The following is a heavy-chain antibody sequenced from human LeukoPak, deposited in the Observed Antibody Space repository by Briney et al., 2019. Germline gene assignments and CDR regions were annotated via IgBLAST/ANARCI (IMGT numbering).Heavy chain of an antibody. CDR1: GGSISSYY. CDR3: ARDGPWDLDYGGNSGRHRAFDI. V-gene: IGHV4-59*01. D-gene: IGHD4-23*01. CDR2: IYYSGST. Sequence: PSETLSLTCTVSGGSISSYYWSWIRQPPGKGLEWIGYIYYSGSTNYNPSLESRVTISVDTSKNQFSLKLSSATAADTAVYYCARDGPWDLDYGGNSGRHRAFDIWGQGTMVTVSS. J-gene: IGHJ3*02.